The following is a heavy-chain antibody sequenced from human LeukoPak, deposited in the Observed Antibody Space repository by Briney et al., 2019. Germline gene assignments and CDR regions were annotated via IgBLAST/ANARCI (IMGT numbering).Heavy chain of an antibody. CDR1: GGLYRSYF. CDR2: GHHSGST. CDR3: AGNIAAAAPYYFDY. Sequence: PSDTLSLPCTFSGGLYRSYFWHCVRHPPGKGLECIGFGHHSGSTIYNPSLNGRVALSVDASKNQFSLKLSSVTAADTAVYYCAGNIAAAAPYYFDYWGQGTLVTVSS. D-gene: IGHD6-13*01. J-gene: IGHJ4*02. V-gene: IGHV4-59*08.